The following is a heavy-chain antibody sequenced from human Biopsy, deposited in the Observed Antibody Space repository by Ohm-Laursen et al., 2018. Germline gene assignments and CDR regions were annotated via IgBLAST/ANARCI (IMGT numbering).Heavy chain of an antibody. CDR1: GGSVSSGSYY. CDR3: AGRPWPNAFDI. D-gene: IGHD5-12*01. Sequence: GTLSLTCTVSGGSVSSGSYYWGWIRQPPGEGLEWIGYIYYSGSTNYNPSLKSRVTISVDTSRNQFSLKLSSVTAADTAVYYCAGRPWPNAFDIWGQGTMVTVSS. CDR2: IYYSGST. V-gene: IGHV4-61*01. J-gene: IGHJ3*02.